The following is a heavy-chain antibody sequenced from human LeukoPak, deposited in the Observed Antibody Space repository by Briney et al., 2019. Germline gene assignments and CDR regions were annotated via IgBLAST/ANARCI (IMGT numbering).Heavy chain of an antibody. J-gene: IGHJ5*02. CDR3: ARGRYYYDSSGLNWFDP. CDR1: GYTFTSYD. CDR2: VNPNSGNT. V-gene: IGHV1-8*01. D-gene: IGHD3-22*01. Sequence: ASVKVSCKASGYTFTSYDINWVRQATGQGLEWMGWVNPNSGNTGYAQKFQGRVTMTRNTSISTAYMELSSLRSEDTAVYYCARGRYYYDSSGLNWFDPWGQGTLVTVSS.